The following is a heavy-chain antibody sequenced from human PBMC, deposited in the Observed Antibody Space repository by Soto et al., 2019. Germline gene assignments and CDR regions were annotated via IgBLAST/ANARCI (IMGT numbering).Heavy chain of an antibody. CDR2: IKQDGREK. J-gene: IGHJ5*02. Sequence: VGPLRLSCAASGFTLSRYWMSWVRQAPGKGLEWVAHIKQDGREKYYVDSVKGRFTITRDNAKNSMYLQMNSLRAEDTAVYYCAREVLLWFGELENWFDPWGQGTLVTVS. CDR3: AREVLLWFGELENWFDP. V-gene: IGHV3-7*05. D-gene: IGHD3-10*01. CDR1: GFTLSRYW.